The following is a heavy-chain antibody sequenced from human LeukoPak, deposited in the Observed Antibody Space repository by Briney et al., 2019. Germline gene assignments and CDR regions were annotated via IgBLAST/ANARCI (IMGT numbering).Heavy chain of an antibody. CDR1: GYSFTSYW. D-gene: IGHD3-10*01. Sequence: GESLKISCKGSGYSFTSYWIGWVRQMPGKGLEWMGIIYPGDSDTRYSPSFQGQVTISADKSISTAYLQWSSLKASDTAMYYCARHVGSGSYSMIHNNWFDPWGQGTLVTVSS. CDR3: ARHVGSGSYSMIHNNWFDP. CDR2: IYPGDSDT. J-gene: IGHJ5*02. V-gene: IGHV5-51*01.